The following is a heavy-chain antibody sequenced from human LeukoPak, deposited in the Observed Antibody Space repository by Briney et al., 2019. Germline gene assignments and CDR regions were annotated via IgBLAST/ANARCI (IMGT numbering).Heavy chain of an antibody. D-gene: IGHD2-2*01. J-gene: IGHJ4*02. V-gene: IGHV3-23*01. CDR1: GFTFSGYA. CDR2: ISDSGGRT. CDR3: ARHYCSSTSCYGFGY. Sequence: GGSLRLSCAASGFTFSGYAMSWVCQAPGKGLEWVSSISDSGGRTYYADSVKGRFTISRDNSKNTLYLQMNSLRAEDTALYYCARHYCSSTSCYGFGYWGQGTLVTVSS.